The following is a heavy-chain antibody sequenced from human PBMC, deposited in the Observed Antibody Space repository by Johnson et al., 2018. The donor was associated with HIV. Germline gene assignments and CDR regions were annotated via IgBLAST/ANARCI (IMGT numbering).Heavy chain of an antibody. Sequence: VQLVESGGGVVRPGGSLRLSCAASGFSFDDYGMSWVRQAPGKGLEWVSGINWNGGSTGYADSVKGRFTISRDNSKNTLYLQMNSLRAEDTAVYYCARDGLAANAFDTWGQGTMVTVSS. J-gene: IGHJ3*02. CDR3: ARDGLAANAFDT. D-gene: IGHD3/OR15-3a*01. V-gene: IGHV3-20*04. CDR2: INWNGGST. CDR1: GFSFDDYG.